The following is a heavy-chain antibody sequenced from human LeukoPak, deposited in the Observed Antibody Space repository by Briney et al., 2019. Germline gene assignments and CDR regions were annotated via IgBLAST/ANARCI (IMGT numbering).Heavy chain of an antibody. Sequence: GGSLRLSCSASGFTFSSYAMHWVRQAPGKGLEYVSGISINGGSTDYADSVKGRLTISRDNSKNTVYLQMSSLRAEDTAVYYCVKESRVVRGVIMDAFDMWGQGTMVTVSS. CDR3: VKESRVVRGVIMDAFDM. CDR2: ISINGGST. V-gene: IGHV3-64D*06. CDR1: GFTFSSYA. D-gene: IGHD3-10*01. J-gene: IGHJ3*02.